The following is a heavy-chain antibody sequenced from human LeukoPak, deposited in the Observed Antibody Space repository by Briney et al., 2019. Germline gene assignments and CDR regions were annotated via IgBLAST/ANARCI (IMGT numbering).Heavy chain of an antibody. CDR1: GGSISSSNW. CDR2: IYHSGST. D-gene: IGHD6-13*01. CDR3: ARETRHLYSSSWYEDV. J-gene: IGHJ6*02. Sequence: KPSGTLSLTCAVSGGSISSSNWWSWVRQPPGKGLEWIGEIYHSGSTNYNPSLKSRVTISVDKSKNQFSLKLSSVTAADTAVYYCARETRHLYSSSWYEDVWGQGTTVTVSS. V-gene: IGHV4-4*02.